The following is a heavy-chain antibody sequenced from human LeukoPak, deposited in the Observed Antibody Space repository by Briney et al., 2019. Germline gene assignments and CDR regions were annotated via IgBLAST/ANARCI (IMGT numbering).Heavy chain of an antibody. CDR2: IYTGGNT. Sequence: GGSLRLSCAAPGFTVDSNYLSWVRQAPGKGLEWVSTIYTGGNTYYAASVKGRFTISRDFSKNTVFLHMNSLRAEDTAMYYCARGDDSGYYDYFDYWGQGALVTVSS. J-gene: IGHJ4*02. CDR1: GFTVDSNY. V-gene: IGHV3-53*01. D-gene: IGHD3-22*01. CDR3: ARGDDSGYYDYFDY.